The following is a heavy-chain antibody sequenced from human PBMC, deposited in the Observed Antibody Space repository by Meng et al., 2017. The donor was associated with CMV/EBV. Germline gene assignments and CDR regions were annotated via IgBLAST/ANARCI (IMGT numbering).Heavy chain of an antibody. CDR3: AKDGYSGYDYDY. J-gene: IGHJ4*02. Sequence: GGSLRLSCGASGSTFSDSWMSWVRQAPGKGLEWVANINQDGTEKYYVDSVKGRFTISRDNAKNSLYLQMNSLRAEDTAVYYCAKDGYSGYDYDYWGQGTLVTVSS. V-gene: IGHV3-7*01. CDR1: GSTFSDSW. CDR2: INQDGTEK. D-gene: IGHD5-12*01.